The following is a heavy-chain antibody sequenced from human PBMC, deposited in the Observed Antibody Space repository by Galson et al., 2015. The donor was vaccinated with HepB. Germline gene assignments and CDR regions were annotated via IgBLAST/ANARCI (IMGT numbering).Heavy chain of an antibody. CDR2: IIPILDMT. CDR1: GDTLNNYA. CDR3: ARALADNAVMPVASAPRYYYYMDV. Sequence: SVKVSCKASGDTLNNYAISWVRQAPGQGLEWMGGIIPILDMTNYAQNFQGRVTFIADKSTSTAYMELYSLRSEDTAIYYCARALADNAVMPVASAPRYYYYMDVWGKGTTVTVSS. D-gene: IGHD2-8*01. V-gene: IGHV1-69*10. J-gene: IGHJ6*03.